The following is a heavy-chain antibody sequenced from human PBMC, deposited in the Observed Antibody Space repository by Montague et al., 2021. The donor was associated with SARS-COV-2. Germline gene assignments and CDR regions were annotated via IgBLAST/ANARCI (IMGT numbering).Heavy chain of an antibody. CDR2: IYYSGST. Sequence: SETLSLTCTVFGGSIGSSSYYWGWIRQPPGKGLEWIGSIYYSGSTYHNPSLKSRVTISVDTSKNQFSLKLSSVTAADTAVYYCASPGPPYYGSGSYRYFFDYWGQGTLVTVSS. V-gene: IGHV4-39*01. D-gene: IGHD3-10*01. CDR3: ASPGPPYYGSGSYRYFFDY. CDR1: GGSIGSSSYY. J-gene: IGHJ4*02.